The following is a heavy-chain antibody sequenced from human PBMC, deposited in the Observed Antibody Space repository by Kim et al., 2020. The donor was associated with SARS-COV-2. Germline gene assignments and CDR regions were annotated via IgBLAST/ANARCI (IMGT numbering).Heavy chain of an antibody. Sequence: ASVKVSCKVSGNTLTELSMHWVRLAPGRGLEWMGGFDPEDAETVYARKFQGRVTMTEDTSTDTAYMELSSLRSEDTAVYFCAGHYFGPGSYPLDFWGQGTLVSVSS. J-gene: IGHJ4*02. CDR2: FDPEDAET. D-gene: IGHD3-10*01. V-gene: IGHV1-24*01. CDR1: GNTLTELS. CDR3: AGHYFGPGSYPLDF.